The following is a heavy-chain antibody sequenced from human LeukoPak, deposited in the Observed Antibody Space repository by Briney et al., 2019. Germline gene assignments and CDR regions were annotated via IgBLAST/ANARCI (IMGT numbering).Heavy chain of an antibody. V-gene: IGHV4-39*01. CDR1: GGSISSSSYY. Sequence: SETLSLTCTVSGGSISSSSYYWGWIRQPPGKGLEWIGSIYYSGSTYYNPSLKSRVTISVDTSKNQFSLKLSSVTAADTAVYYCASQGLGLLWFGELGIPFDYWGQGTLVTVSS. CDR2: IYYSGST. J-gene: IGHJ4*02. CDR3: ASQGLGLLWFGELGIPFDY. D-gene: IGHD3-10*01.